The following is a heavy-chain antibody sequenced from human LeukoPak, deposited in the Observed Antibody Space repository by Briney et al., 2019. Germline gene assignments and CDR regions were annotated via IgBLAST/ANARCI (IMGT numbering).Heavy chain of an antibody. V-gene: IGHV4-39*01. J-gene: IGHJ5*02. D-gene: IGHD1-26*01. CDR2: ISYSGTT. CDR1: GGSIASSNYY. CDR3: VRHWESRSWFDP. Sequence: SETLSLTCTVSGGSIASSNYYWGWIRQPPGKGLEWIGYISYSGTTYYDPSLKSRAILSVDTSNNQISLRLTSVTAADTAIYYCVRHWESRSWFDPRGQGKPFTVSS.